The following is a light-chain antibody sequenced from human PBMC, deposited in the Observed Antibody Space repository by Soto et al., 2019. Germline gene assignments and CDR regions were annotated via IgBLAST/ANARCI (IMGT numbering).Light chain of an antibody. V-gene: IGKV3-20*01. CDR1: QSVSSSY. J-gene: IGKJ3*01. CDR2: GAS. Sequence: EIVLTQSPGTLSLSPGERATLSCRASQSVSSSYLAWYQQKPGQAPRLLIYGASSRPTGIPDRFSCSGSGKDFNFAISRLEPEDVAVYYCQQDGSSFTFCPGTKVYIK. CDR3: QQDGSSFT.